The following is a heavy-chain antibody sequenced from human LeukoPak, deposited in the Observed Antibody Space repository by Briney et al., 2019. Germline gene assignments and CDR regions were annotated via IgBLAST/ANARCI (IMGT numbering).Heavy chain of an antibody. D-gene: IGHD2-15*01. CDR1: GGSISSYY. CDR3: ARDCSGGSCYSSEEDAFDI. CDR2: IYYSGST. J-gene: IGHJ3*02. Sequence: PSETLSLTCTVSGGSISSYYWSWIRQPPGKGLEWIGYIYYSGSTNYNPSLKSRVTISVDTSKNQFSLKLSSVTAADTAVYYCARDCSGGSCYSSEEDAFDIRGQGTMVTVSS. V-gene: IGHV4-59*01.